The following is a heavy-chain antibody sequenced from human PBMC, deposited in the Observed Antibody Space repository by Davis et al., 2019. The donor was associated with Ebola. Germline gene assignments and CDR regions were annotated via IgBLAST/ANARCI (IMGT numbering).Heavy chain of an antibody. D-gene: IGHD3-22*01. J-gene: IGHJ4*02. CDR3: ARRKRDYYDSSGYYGYFDY. CDR2: ISSSSSYI. V-gene: IGHV3-21*01. Sequence: GGSLRLSCAASGFTVSANYMSWVRQAPGKGLEWVSSISSSSSYIYYADSVKGRFTISRDNAKNSLYLQMNSLRAEDTAVYYCARRKRDYYDSSGYYGYFDYWGQGTLVTVSS. CDR1: GFTVSANY.